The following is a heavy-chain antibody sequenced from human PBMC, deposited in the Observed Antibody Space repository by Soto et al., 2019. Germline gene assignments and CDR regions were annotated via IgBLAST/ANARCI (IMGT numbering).Heavy chain of an antibody. V-gene: IGHV3-15*07. Sequence: PGGSLRLSCAASGFSFKNAWMNWVRQAPGKGLEWVGRIKTKNDGGAADYAAPVKDRFTISRDDSKNTLYLQMNSLKTEDTAEHYCVTDHAAGYNWKFLGYGAFDLWGQGTMVTDSS. CDR1: GFSFKNAW. CDR3: VTDHAAGYNWKFLGYGAFDL. D-gene: IGHD1-1*01. J-gene: IGHJ3*01. CDR2: IKTKNDGGAA.